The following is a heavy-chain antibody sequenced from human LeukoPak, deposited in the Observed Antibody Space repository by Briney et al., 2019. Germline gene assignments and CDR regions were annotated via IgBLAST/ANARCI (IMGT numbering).Heavy chain of an antibody. CDR2: INPNSGGT. D-gene: IGHD6-6*01. CDR3: ARGLIEYSSSFSDY. V-gene: IGHV1-2*06. J-gene: IGHJ4*02. Sequence: ASVKVSCKASGYTFTGYYMHWVRQAPGQGLDWMGRINPNSGGTNYAQKFQGRVTMTRDTSISTAYMELSRLRSDDTAVYYCARGLIEYSSSFSDYWGQGTLVTVSS. CDR1: GYTFTGYY.